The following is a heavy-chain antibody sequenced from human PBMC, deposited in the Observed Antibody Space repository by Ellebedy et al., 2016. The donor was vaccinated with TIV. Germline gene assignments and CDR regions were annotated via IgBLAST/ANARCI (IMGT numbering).Heavy chain of an antibody. Sequence: ASVKVSCXVSGYTFTRYGMSWVRQAPGQGLAWMGWIAVYNGHTKYAQKFQDRVGMTTETATSTVYMELRSLRSDDTTVYYCARSRLGGGHWYFDFWGRGTLVTVSS. CDR2: IAVYNGHT. D-gene: IGHD3-10*01. CDR1: GYTFTRYG. CDR3: ARSRLGGGHWYFDF. V-gene: IGHV1-18*01. J-gene: IGHJ2*01.